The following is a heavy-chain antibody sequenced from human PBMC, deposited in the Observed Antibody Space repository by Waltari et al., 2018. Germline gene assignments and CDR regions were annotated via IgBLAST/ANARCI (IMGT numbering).Heavy chain of an antibody. CDR3: AKDRSRTGTTLGY. CDR1: GFTFSSYG. D-gene: IGHD1-7*01. CDR2: IWYDGSNK. Sequence: QVQLVESGGGVVQPGRSLRLSCAASGFTFSSYGMHWVRQAPGKGLELVAVIWYDGSNKYYADSVKGRFTISRDNSKNTLYLQMNSLRAEDTAMYYCAKDRSRTGTTLGYWGQGTLVTVSS. J-gene: IGHJ4*02. V-gene: IGHV3-30*18.